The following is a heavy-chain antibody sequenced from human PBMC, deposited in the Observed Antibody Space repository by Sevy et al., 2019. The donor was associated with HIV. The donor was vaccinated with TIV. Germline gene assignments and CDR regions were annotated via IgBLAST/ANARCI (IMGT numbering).Heavy chain of an antibody. J-gene: IGHJ4*02. CDR3: AAGAPVGPAMVGNFDH. V-gene: IGHV3-33*01. Sequence: GGSLRLSCAASGFTFSIYGMHWVRQAPGKGLEWVALIWYDGNYKYYADSVKGRFTISRDNSRSTLYLEMNSLRAEDTAVYYCAAGAPVGPAMVGNFDHWGQGALVTVS. D-gene: IGHD5-18*01. CDR1: GFTFSIYG. CDR2: IWYDGNYK.